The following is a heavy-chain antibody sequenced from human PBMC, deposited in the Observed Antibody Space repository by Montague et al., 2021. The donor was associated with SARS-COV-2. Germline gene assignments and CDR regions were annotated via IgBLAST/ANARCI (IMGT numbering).Heavy chain of an antibody. D-gene: IGHD1-26*01. CDR1: GGSVSSDNW. Sequence: TLSLTCTVSGGSVSSDNWWTWVRQPPGKGLGWIGEIYHSGTTNYNPSLQSRVTISVDKSRNHLSLNLRSVTAADTAMYYCALPLGGARFDPWGQGILVTVSS. CDR2: IYHSGTT. V-gene: IGHV4-4*02. CDR3: ALPLGGARFDP. J-gene: IGHJ5*02.